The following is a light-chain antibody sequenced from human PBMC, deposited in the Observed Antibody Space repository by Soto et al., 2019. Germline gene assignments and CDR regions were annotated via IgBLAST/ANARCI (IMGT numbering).Light chain of an antibody. CDR1: SSNVGSYKL. CDR2: EDN. Sequence: QSALTQPASVSGSPGQSITISCTGTSSNVGSYKLVSWYQQHPGKAPKLIIYEDNKRPSGVSNRFSGSKSGNTASLTISGLQAEDEADYYCCSYAGSTTFVFGGGTKVTVL. V-gene: IGLV2-23*02. J-gene: IGLJ2*01. CDR3: CSYAGSTTFV.